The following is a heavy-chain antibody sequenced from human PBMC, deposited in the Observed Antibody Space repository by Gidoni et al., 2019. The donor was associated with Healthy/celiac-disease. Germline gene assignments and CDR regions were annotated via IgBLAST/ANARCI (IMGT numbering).Heavy chain of an antibody. V-gene: IGHV1-69*09. Sequence: QVQLVQSGAEVKKPGSSVKVSCKASGGTFSRYAISWVRQAPGQGLEWMGRIIPILGIATYAQKCQGRVTITADKSTSTAYMELSSLRSEDTAVYYCARVACSGGSCYSHYFDYWGQGTLVTVSS. CDR2: IIPILGIA. CDR3: ARVACSGGSCYSHYFDY. J-gene: IGHJ4*02. CDR1: GGTFSRYA. D-gene: IGHD2-15*01.